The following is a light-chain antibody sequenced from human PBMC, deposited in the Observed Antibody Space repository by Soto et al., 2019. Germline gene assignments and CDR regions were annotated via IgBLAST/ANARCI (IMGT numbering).Light chain of an antibody. J-gene: IGKJ1*01. CDR1: QSLLSGNGKNF. Sequence: EIVLTQSPLFLPVAPGEPASISCRSSQSLLSGNGKNFLDWYLQKPGQSPELLIYLGFNRSSGVNNRFSGSGSATDFTLTISRVEAGDVGVYYYMQCLKTHRTFCQRTKA. CDR2: LGF. V-gene: IGKV2-28*01. CDR3: MQCLKTHRT.